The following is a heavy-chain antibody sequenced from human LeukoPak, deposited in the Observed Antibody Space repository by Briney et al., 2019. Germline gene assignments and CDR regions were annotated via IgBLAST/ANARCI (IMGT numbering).Heavy chain of an antibody. J-gene: IGHJ4*02. Sequence: GGSLRLSCAASGFTFSSYSMNWVRQAPGKGLEWVSSISSSGSYIYSGDSVRGRFTISRDNAKNSLYLHINSLRAEDTAVYYCAREVVSKDSSGYLDYWGQGTLVTVSS. CDR3: AREVVSKDSSGYLDY. CDR1: GFTFSSYS. CDR2: ISSSGSYI. D-gene: IGHD3-22*01. V-gene: IGHV3-21*01.